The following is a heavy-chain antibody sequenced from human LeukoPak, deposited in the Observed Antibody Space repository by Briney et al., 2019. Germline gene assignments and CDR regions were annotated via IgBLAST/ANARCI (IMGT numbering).Heavy chain of an antibody. CDR1: GYTFSDYY. Sequence: ASVKVSCKASGYTFSDYYMHWVRQAPGQGLEWMGWINPNSGGTNYAQKFQGRVTMTRDTSINTAYMELSRLRSDDTAVYYCVRPPQLIAAAGTYNWFDSWGQGTLVTVSS. V-gene: IGHV1-2*02. D-gene: IGHD6-13*01. J-gene: IGHJ5*01. CDR2: INPNSGGT. CDR3: VRPPQLIAAAGTYNWFDS.